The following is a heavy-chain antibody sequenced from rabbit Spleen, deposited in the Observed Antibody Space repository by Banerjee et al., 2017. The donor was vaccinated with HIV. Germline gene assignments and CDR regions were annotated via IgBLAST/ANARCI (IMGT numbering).Heavy chain of an antibody. D-gene: IGHD4-2*01. CDR1: GFPFSDKAV. J-gene: IGHJ4*01. CDR2: IYDGKT. Sequence: QQQLEESGGGLVKPEGSLTLTCKASGFPFSDKAVMCWVRQAPGKGLEWIACIYDGKTWYANWAKGRFTISKTSSTTVTLQATSLTAADTATYFCARDAAGREDFNLWGPGTLVTVS. CDR3: ARDAAGREDFNL. V-gene: IGHV1S45*01.